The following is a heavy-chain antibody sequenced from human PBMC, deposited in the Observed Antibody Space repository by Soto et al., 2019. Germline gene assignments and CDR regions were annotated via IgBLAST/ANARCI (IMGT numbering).Heavy chain of an antibody. Sequence: PSETLSLTCTVSGGSVSSGSYYWSWIRQHPGRGLEWIGYIYYTGNTYYNPSLKSRLDISVDTSKNQFSLKLTSVTAADTAVYYSARDPRSAYYHKHWGEGTLVTVS. CDR3: ARDPRSAYYHKH. CDR2: IYYTGNT. D-gene: IGHD3-3*01. V-gene: IGHV4-31*03. CDR1: GGSVSSGSYY. J-gene: IGHJ4*02.